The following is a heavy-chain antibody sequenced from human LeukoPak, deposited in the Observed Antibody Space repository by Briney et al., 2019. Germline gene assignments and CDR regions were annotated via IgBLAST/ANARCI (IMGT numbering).Heavy chain of an antibody. CDR1: GFTFSSYG. CDR2: IWYDGGNK. Sequence: GRSLRLSCAASGFTFSSYGMHWVRQAPGKGLEWVAVIWYDGGNKYYADSVKGRFTISRDNSKNTLYLQMNSLRAEDTAVYYCARDLEEIAGDYYDSSGYKYWGQGTLVTVSS. D-gene: IGHD3-22*01. CDR3: ARDLEEIAGDYYDSSGYKY. V-gene: IGHV3-33*01. J-gene: IGHJ4*02.